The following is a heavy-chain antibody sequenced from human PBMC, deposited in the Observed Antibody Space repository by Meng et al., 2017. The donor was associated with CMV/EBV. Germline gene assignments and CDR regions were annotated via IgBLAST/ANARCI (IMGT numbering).Heavy chain of an antibody. CDR2: INPNSGGT. CDR3: ARQLQFGEYGMDV. D-gene: IGHD2-2*01. J-gene: IGHJ6*02. CDR1: GYTFTGYY. Sequence: ASVKVSCKASGYTFTGYYMHWVRQAPGQGLEWMGWINPNSGGTNYAQKFQGRVTMTRDTSTSTAYMELSRLRSDDTAVYYCARQLQFGEYGMDVWGQGTTVTVSS. V-gene: IGHV1-2*02.